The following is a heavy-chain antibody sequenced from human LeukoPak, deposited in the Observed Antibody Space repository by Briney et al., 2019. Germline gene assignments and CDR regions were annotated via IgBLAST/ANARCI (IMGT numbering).Heavy chain of an antibody. V-gene: IGHV3-7*05. CDR2: IKPDGREK. Sequence: GGSLRLSCAASAFTFRSYWMSWVRQAPGKGLEWVAMIKPDGREKYYVDSVKGLFTISRDNAKNSLYLQMTSLRAEDTAVYYCTRDASGDTNSGPRMDVWGQGTTVTVSS. CDR1: AFTFRSYW. J-gene: IGHJ6*02. CDR3: TRDASGDTNSGPRMDV. D-gene: IGHD1-26*01.